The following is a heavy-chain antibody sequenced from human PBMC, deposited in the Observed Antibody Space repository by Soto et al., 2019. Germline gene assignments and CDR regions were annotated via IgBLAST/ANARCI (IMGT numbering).Heavy chain of an antibody. CDR3: TGATYLDY. V-gene: IGHV3-23*01. CDR1: GFSFNSYA. CDR2: IGGAGDST. J-gene: IGHJ4*02. Sequence: EVQLLESGGGLVQPGGSLRLSCAASGFSFNSYAMSWVRQAPGKGLEWVSHIGGAGDSTYYADSVKGRFTISRDNSKKTVYLQMESPRAEDTAVYYCTGATYLDYWGQGTLVTVSS.